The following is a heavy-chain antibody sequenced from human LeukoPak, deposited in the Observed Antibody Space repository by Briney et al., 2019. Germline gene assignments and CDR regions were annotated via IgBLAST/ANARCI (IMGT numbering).Heavy chain of an antibody. CDR2: MIPNSNYT. D-gene: IGHD1-26*01. CDR3: ARGRRSGSSYYFDY. Sequence: GASVKVSCKASGYILRNDDIIWERRATGQGLEWMGSMIPNSNYTDSARKFQGRVTFSRDTSISTAYMELSSLRSEDTAVYYCARGRRSGSSYYFDYWGQGTLVTVSS. V-gene: IGHV1-8*03. J-gene: IGHJ4*02. CDR1: GYILRNDD.